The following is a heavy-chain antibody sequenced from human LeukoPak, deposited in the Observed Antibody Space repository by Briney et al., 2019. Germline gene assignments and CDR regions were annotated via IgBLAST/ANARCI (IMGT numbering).Heavy chain of an antibody. CDR2: INPNSGGR. V-gene: IGHV1-2*02. Sequence: ASVKVSCKASGYTFTGYYMHWVRQAPGQGLEWMGRINPNSGGRNYAQKFQGRVTMTRHTSISTAYMELSRLRSDDTTVYYCARDGDRDSSGWYYFDYWGQGTLVTVSS. J-gene: IGHJ4*02. CDR3: ARDGDRDSSGWYYFDY. D-gene: IGHD6-19*01. CDR1: GYTFTGYY.